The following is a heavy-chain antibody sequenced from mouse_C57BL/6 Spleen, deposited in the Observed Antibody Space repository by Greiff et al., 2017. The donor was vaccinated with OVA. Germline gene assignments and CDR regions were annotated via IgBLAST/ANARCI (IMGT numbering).Heavy chain of an antibody. V-gene: IGHV5-17*01. J-gene: IGHJ1*03. CDR1: GFTFSDYG. D-gene: IGHD2-1*01. Sequence: EVKVVESGGGLVKPGGSLKLSCAASGFTFSDYGMHWVRQAPEKGLEWVAYISSGSSTIYYADTVKGRFTISRDNAKNTLFLQMTSLRSEVTAMYYCARRGNYRGDWYFDVWGTGTTVTVSS. CDR3: ARRGNYRGDWYFDV. CDR2: ISSGSSTI.